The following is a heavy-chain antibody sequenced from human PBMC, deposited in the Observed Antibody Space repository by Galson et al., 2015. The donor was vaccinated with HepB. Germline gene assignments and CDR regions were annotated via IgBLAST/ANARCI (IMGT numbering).Heavy chain of an antibody. CDR3: ARGQHGDYGDY. CDR2: ISSSSSYT. CDR1: GFTFSDYY. D-gene: IGHD4-17*01. Sequence: SLRLSCAASGFTFSDYYMSWIRQAPGKGLEWVSYISSSSSYTNYAVSVKGRFTISRDNAKNSLYLQMNSLRAEDTAVYYCARGQHGDYGDYWGQGTLVTVSS. V-gene: IGHV3-11*06. J-gene: IGHJ4*02.